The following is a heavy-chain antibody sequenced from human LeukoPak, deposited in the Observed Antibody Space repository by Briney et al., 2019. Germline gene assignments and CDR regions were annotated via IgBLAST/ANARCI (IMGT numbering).Heavy chain of an antibody. D-gene: IGHD4-17*01. CDR3: ARDRAVTQDWVEFDP. Sequence: GGSLRLSCAGPGFNVSNYYMSWVRQAPGKGLEWVSLIRDSGEPFYADSVRGRFTVSRDNSKNTMYPQMNRLRVEDTAVYFCARDRAVTQDWVEFDPWGQGTLVTVSS. V-gene: IGHV3-66*03. CDR2: IRDSGEP. J-gene: IGHJ5*02. CDR1: GFNVSNYY.